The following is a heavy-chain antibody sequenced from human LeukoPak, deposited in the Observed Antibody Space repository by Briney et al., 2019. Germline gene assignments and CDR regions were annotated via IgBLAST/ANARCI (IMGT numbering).Heavy chain of an antibody. CDR1: GFTFSSYA. D-gene: IGHD3-9*01. J-gene: IGHJ4*02. CDR3: PKAAYEILTGYYDY. CDR2: ISGSGGST. V-gene: IGHV3-23*01. Sequence: GGSLRLSCAASGFTFSSYAMSWVRQAPRKGLEWVSAISGSGGSTYYADSVKGRFTISRDNSKNTLYLQMNSLRAEDTAVYYYPKAAYEILTGYYDYWGQGTLVTVSS.